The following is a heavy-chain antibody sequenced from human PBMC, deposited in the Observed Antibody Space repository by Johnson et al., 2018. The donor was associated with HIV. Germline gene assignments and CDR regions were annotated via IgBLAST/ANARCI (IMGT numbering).Heavy chain of an antibody. CDR3: ARDGNAGYCTNGVCYNDAYDI. Sequence: MQLVESGGGLVQPGGSLRLSCAASGFTVSSNYMSWVRQAPGQGLEWVSIIYSGGNTYYADSIKGRFTISRDNSKNTLYLQMNNVRAEDTAVYYCARDGNAGYCTNGVCYNDAYDIWGQGVMVTVSS. V-gene: IGHV3-66*01. CDR1: GFTVSSNY. CDR2: IYSGGNT. J-gene: IGHJ3*02. D-gene: IGHD2-8*01.